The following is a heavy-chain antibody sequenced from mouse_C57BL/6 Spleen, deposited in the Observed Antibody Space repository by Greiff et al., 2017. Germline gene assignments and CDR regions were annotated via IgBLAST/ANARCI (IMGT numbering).Heavy chain of an antibody. D-gene: IGHD6-1*01. CDR1: GYAFSSYW. CDR3: ARGLRGYFDY. CDR2: IYPGDGDT. J-gene: IGHJ2*01. Sequence: VQVVESGAELVKPGASVKISCKASGYAFSSYWMNWVKQRPGKGLEWIGQIYPGDGDTNYNGKFKGKATLTADKSSSTAYMQLSSLTSEDSAVYFCARGLRGYFDYWGQGTTLTVSS. V-gene: IGHV1-80*01.